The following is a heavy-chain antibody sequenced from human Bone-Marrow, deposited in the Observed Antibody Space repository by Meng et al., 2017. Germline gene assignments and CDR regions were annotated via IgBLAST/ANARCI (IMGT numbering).Heavy chain of an antibody. D-gene: IGHD3-16*02. CDR1: GGSISSYY. J-gene: IGHJ4*02. CDR3: AGGGDYYDYVWGSYRYNDY. V-gene: IGHV4-4*07. CDR2: IYTSGST. Sequence: GSLRLSCTVSGGSISSYYWSWIRQPAGKGLEWIGRIYTSGSTNYNPSLKSRVTMSVDTSKNQFSLKLSSVTAADTAVYYCAGGGDYYDYVWGSYRYNDYWGQGTLVTVSS.